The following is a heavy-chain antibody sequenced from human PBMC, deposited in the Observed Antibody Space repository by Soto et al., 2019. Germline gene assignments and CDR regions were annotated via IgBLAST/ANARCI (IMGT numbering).Heavy chain of an antibody. D-gene: IGHD3-10*01. CDR3: ARERYYGDYYYYYYMDV. CDR1: GYTFTSYA. V-gene: IGHV1-3*01. Sequence: ASVKVSCKASGYTFTSYAMHWVRQAPGQRLEWKGWIKAGNGNTKNSQKFQGRVTITRDTSACTAYMELSSLRSEDTAVYYFARERYYGDYYYYYYMDVWGKGTTVTVSS. CDR2: IKAGNGNT. J-gene: IGHJ6*03.